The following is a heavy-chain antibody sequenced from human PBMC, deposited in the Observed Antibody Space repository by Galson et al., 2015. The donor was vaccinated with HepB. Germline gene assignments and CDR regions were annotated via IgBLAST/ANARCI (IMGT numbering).Heavy chain of an antibody. CDR3: ARADGDYEFDY. V-gene: IGHV1-8*01. CDR1: GYTFTNYD. D-gene: IGHD4-17*01. CDR2: MNPNSGNT. J-gene: IGHJ4*02. Sequence: SVKVSCKASGYTFTNYDINWVRKPTGQGLEWMGWMNPNSGNTGYAQRFQGRVSLTRDTSISTAYMELNSLRSEDTAVYYCARADGDYEFDYWGQGTLVTVSS.